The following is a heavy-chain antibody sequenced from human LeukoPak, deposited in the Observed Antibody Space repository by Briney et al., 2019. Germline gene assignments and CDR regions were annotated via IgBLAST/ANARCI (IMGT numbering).Heavy chain of an antibody. D-gene: IGHD3-10*01. Sequence: GGSLRLSCAASGFTFSSYSMNWVRQAPGQGLEWVSSISSSSNYIYYADSVKGRFTISRDNAKNSLYLQMNSLSAEDTAVYYCASDYGSGSYYQFDYWGQGTLVTVSS. V-gene: IGHV3-21*01. CDR2: ISSSSNYI. CDR1: GFTFSSYS. CDR3: ASDYGSGSYYQFDY. J-gene: IGHJ4*02.